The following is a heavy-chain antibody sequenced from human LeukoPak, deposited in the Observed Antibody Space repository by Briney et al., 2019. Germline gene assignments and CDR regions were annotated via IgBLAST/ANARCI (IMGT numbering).Heavy chain of an antibody. J-gene: IGHJ5*02. D-gene: IGHD3-3*01. CDR2: ISSSSSYI. CDR3: TRSRGYGRFFNWFDP. CDR1: GFTFSSYS. V-gene: IGHV3-21*03. Sequence: KPGGSLRLSCAASGFTFSSYSMNWVRQAPGKGLEWVSSISSSSSYIYYADSVKGRFTISRDNAKNSLYLQMNSLKTEDTAVYYCTRSRGYGRFFNWFDPWGQGTLVTVSS.